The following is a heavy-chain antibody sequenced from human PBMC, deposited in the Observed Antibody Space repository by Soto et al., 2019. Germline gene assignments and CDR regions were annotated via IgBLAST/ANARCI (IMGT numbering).Heavy chain of an antibody. CDR3: VRGIPSQYRSNWLYWYFDL. CDR1: GFVYSTYA. CDR2: IWNDGTKK. J-gene: IGHJ2*01. V-gene: IGHV3-33*01. Sequence: GGSLRLSCAASGFVYSTYAMHWVRLSPGEGLGWVALIWNDGTKKYYVDSVKGRFTISRDNSQNTLNLQMDSLRVEDTAVYFCVRGIPSQYRSNWLYWYFDLWGRGTQVTVSS. D-gene: IGHD1-20*01.